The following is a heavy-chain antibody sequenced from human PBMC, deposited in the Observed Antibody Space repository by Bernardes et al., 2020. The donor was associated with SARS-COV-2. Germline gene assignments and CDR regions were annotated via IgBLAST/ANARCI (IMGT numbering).Heavy chain of an antibody. CDR2: IYPGDSDT. J-gene: IGHJ5*02. Sequence: GESLKISCKGSGYSFTSYWIGWVRQMPGKGLEWMGIIYPGDSDTRYSPSFQGQVTISADKSISTAYLQWSSLKASDTAMYYCARSPSYSSSHRGVNCWFDPWGQGTLVTVSS. CDR1: GYSFTSYW. D-gene: IGHD6-6*01. V-gene: IGHV5-51*01. CDR3: ARSPSYSSSHRGVNCWFDP.